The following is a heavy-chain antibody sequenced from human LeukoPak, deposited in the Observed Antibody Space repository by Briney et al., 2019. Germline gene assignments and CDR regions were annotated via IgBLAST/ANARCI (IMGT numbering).Heavy chain of an antibody. CDR2: IYPGDSDT. CDR1: GYSFIIFW. V-gene: IGHV5-51*01. J-gene: IGHJ5*02. Sequence: GGSLKISCKGSGYSFIIFWIGWVGKLPGKGLEWRGIIYPGDSDTRYSPSLQRQVTISADKSITPAYLQWNSLKASDTAIYYCARRGTADNWFDPWGQGTLVTVSS. CDR3: ARRGTADNWFDP. D-gene: IGHD1-1*01.